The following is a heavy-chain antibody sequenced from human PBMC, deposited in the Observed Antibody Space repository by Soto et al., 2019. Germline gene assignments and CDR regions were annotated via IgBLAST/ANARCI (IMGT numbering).Heavy chain of an antibody. CDR2: INAGNGNT. J-gene: IGHJ4*02. Sequence: QVQLVQSGAEEKKPGASVKVSCKASGYTFTSYAMHWVRQAPGQRLEWMGWINAGNGNTKYSKKFQGRVTITRDTSASTSYMELSSLRSEDTAVYYCARAGVVVTAPEYWGQGTLVTVSS. D-gene: IGHD2-21*02. CDR3: ARAGVVVTAPEY. V-gene: IGHV1-3*05. CDR1: GYTFTSYA.